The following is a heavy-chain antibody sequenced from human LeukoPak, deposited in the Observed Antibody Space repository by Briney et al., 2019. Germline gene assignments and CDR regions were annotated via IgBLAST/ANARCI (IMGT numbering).Heavy chain of an antibody. CDR1: GGSISSYY. D-gene: IGHD5-18*01. CDR2: IYYSGST. CDR3: ASHRGYLAAFDI. J-gene: IGHJ3*02. Sequence: PSETLSLTCTVSGGSISSYYWSWIRQPPGKGLEWIGYIYYSGSTNYNPSLKSRVTISVDTSKNQFSLKLSSVTAADTAVYYCASHRGYLAAFDIWGQGTMVTVSS. V-gene: IGHV4-59*08.